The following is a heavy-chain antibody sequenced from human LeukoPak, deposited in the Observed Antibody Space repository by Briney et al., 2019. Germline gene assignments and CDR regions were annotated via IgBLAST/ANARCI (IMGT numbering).Heavy chain of an antibody. V-gene: IGHV4-59*08. D-gene: IGHD3-10*01. Sequence: SETLSLTCTVSGGSISGYFWSWIRQPPGKGLEWIGYIHYSGTTNYNPSLNSRVTISVDTSKNQFSLRLSSVTAADTAVYYCARYGITIVRGGRYYFDSWGQGTLVTVSS. CDR2: IHYSGTT. CDR1: GGSISGYF. CDR3: ARYGITIVRGGRYYFDS. J-gene: IGHJ4*02.